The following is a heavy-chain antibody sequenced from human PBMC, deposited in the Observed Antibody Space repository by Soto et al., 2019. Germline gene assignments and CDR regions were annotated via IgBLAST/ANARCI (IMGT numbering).Heavy chain of an antibody. CDR1: GGTFSSYA. CDR2: IIPIFGTA. CDR3: ARLTLQPSPIIAAGGTSDY. J-gene: IGHJ4*02. Sequence: SVKVSCKASGGTFSSYAISWVRQAPGQGLEWMGGIIPIFGTANYAQKFQGRVTITADESTSTAYMELSSLRSEDTAVYYCARLTLQPSPIIAAGGTSDYWGQGTLVTVSS. D-gene: IGHD6-13*01. V-gene: IGHV1-69*13.